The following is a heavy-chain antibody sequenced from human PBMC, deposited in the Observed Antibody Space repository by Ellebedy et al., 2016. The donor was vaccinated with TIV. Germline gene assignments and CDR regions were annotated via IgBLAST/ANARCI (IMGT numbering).Heavy chain of an antibody. J-gene: IGHJ4*02. Sequence: SETLSLTXAVYSGSFSGYYWSWIRQPPGKGLEWIGEINHSGTTNYSPSLQSRVTMSVDMSKNQFSLKLTSVTAADTAVYYCARLNERWFDDFWGQGTRVTVSS. CDR1: SGSFSGYY. CDR3: ARLNERWFDDF. CDR2: INHSGTT. D-gene: IGHD3-10*01. V-gene: IGHV4-34*01.